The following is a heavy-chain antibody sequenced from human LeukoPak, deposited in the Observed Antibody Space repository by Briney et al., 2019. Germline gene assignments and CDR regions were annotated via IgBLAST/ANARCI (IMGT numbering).Heavy chain of an antibody. J-gene: IGHJ4*02. V-gene: IGHV4-31*03. CDR3: AASSGVTLGRF. CDR1: GGSISSGTHY. CDR2: IYYTGIT. Sequence: PSETLSLTCTVSGGSISSGTHYYNWIRQHPGKGLEWIGYIYYTGITSYNPSLKGRVTMSVDMSMNQVSLKVTSLTAADTAVYYCAASSGVTLGRFWGQGALVTVSS. D-gene: IGHD3-16*01.